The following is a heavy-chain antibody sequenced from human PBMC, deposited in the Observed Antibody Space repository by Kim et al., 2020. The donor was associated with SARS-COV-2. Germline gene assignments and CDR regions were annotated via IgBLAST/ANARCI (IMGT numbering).Heavy chain of an antibody. Sequence: GGSLRLSCAASGFTFDDYAMHWVRQAPGKGLEWVSGISWNSGSIGYADSVKGRFTISRDNAKNSLYLQMNSLRAEDTALYYCAKVKQEFSYWFGELDYWGQGTLVTVSS. CDR2: ISWNSGSI. J-gene: IGHJ4*02. CDR3: AKVKQEFSYWFGELDY. CDR1: GFTFDDYA. D-gene: IGHD3-10*01. V-gene: IGHV3-9*01.